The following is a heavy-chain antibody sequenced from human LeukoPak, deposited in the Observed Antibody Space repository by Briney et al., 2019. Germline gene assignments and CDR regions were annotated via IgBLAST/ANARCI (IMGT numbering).Heavy chain of an antibody. CDR2: IYYSGST. D-gene: IGHD6-19*01. CDR1: GGSISSYY. CDR3: ARSLSSGWYYYYYGMDV. J-gene: IGHJ6*02. V-gene: IGHV4-59*08. Sequence: SETLSLTCTVSGGSISSYYWSWIRQPPGKGLEWIGYIYYSGSTNYNPSLKSRVTISVDTSKNQFSLKLCSVTAADTAVYYCARSLSSGWYYYYYGMDVWGQGTTVTVSS.